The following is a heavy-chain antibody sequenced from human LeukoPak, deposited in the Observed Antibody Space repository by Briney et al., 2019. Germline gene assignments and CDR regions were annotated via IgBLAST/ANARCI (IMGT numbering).Heavy chain of an antibody. CDR2: ISDNGYTT. CDR1: GFTFSTYA. V-gene: IGHV3-23*01. CDR3: AKGWFDP. Sequence: PGGSLRLSCAASGFTFSTYAMSWVRQAPGKGLEWVSSISDNGYTTYYADSVRGRFTISRDNSKNTVYLQMIGLRAEDTAVYYSAKGWFDPWGQGTLVTVSS. J-gene: IGHJ5*02.